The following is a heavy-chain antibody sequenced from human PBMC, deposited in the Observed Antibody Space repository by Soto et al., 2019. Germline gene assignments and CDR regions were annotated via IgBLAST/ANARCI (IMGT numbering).Heavy chain of an antibody. CDR3: SNTYPPRAQPLLYRAY. CDR1: GFTFSSYS. D-gene: IGHD2-2*02. Sequence: PGGSLRLSCAASGFTFSSYSMNWVRQAPGKGLEWVSSISSSSSYIYYADSVKGRFTISRDNAKNSLYLQMNSLRAEDTAVYYFSNTYPPRAQPLLYRAYWGQGTLVTVSS. J-gene: IGHJ4*02. V-gene: IGHV3-21*01. CDR2: ISSSSSYI.